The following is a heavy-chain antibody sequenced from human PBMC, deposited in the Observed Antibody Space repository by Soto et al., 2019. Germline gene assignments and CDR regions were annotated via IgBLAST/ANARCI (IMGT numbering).Heavy chain of an antibody. Sequence: SETLSLTCAVYGGSFSYYYWGWLRQSPGKGPEWIGSVFYTGFTSYNPSLESRVSVSVDTSKNQFSLKVSGVSAADTAVYYCATSQKGYNWNYFDHWGQGALVTVSS. CDR3: ATSQKGYNWNYFDH. CDR2: VFYTGFT. CDR1: GGSFSYYY. D-gene: IGHD1-20*01. V-gene: IGHV4-39*01. J-gene: IGHJ4*02.